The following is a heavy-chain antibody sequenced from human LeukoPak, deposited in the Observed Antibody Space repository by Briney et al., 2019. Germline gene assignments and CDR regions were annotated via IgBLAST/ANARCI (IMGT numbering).Heavy chain of an antibody. Sequence: PGGSLRLSCAASGFTFSSYWMHWVRQAPGKGLVWVSRINSDGTVTSYADSVKGRFTISRDNAKNTLYLQMSSLRAEDTAVYYCARDQSLLYFDYWGQGTLVTVSS. J-gene: IGHJ4*02. CDR3: ARDQSLLYFDY. V-gene: IGHV3-74*01. D-gene: IGHD2-15*01. CDR2: INSDGTVT. CDR1: GFTFSSYW.